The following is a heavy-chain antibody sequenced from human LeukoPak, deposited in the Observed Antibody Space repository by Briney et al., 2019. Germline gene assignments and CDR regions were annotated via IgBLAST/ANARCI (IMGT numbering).Heavy chain of an antibody. J-gene: IGHJ6*02. Sequence: GASVKVSCKASGYTFTDYYIHWVRQAPGHGLEWMGWGNPNGGATNYAQNLQGRVTMTRDPSISTLYMELSSLRSDDTAVYYCASLGATTLSYYGMDVWGQGTTVTVSS. CDR1: GYTFTDYY. CDR2: GNPNGGAT. D-gene: IGHD1-26*01. CDR3: ASLGATTLSYYGMDV. V-gene: IGHV1-2*02.